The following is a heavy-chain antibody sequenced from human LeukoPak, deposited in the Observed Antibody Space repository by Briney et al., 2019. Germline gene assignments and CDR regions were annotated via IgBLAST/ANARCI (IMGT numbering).Heavy chain of an antibody. J-gene: IGHJ3*02. CDR2: INPSGGST. V-gene: IGHV1-46*01. D-gene: IGHD3-22*01. CDR1: GCTFTSYY. Sequence: GASVKVSCKASGCTFTSYYMHWVRQAPGQGLEWMGIINPSGGSTSYAQKFQGRVTMTRDTSISTAYMELSRLRSDDTAVYYCARDRTYYYDSSGDDAFDIWGQGTMVTVSS. CDR3: ARDRTYYYDSSGDDAFDI.